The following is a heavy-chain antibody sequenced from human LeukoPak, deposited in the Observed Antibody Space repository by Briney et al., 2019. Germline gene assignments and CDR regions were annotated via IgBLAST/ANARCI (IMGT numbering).Heavy chain of an antibody. D-gene: IGHD3-10*01. J-gene: IGHJ4*02. CDR1: GGSISSGGYS. V-gene: IGHV4-30-4*07. CDR3: ATTSGSYRRYGFDY. CDR2: IYYSGST. Sequence: SETLSLTCAVSGGSISSGGYSWSWIRQPPGKGLEWIGYIYYSGSTYYNPSLKSRVTISVDTSKNQFSLKLSSVTAADTAVYYCATTSGSYRRYGFDYWGQGTLVTVSS.